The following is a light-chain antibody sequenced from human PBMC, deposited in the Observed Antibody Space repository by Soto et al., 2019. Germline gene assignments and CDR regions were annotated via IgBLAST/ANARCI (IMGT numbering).Light chain of an antibody. CDR1: SSDVGRYNL. CDR3: CSYAGTSTYVV. V-gene: IGLV2-23*02. Sequence: QSALTQPASVSGSPGQSITISCAGTSSDVGRYNLVSWYQHHPGTAPKLMIYEVSKRPSGVSDRFSGSKSGNTASLTISGLQAEDEADYYCCSYAGTSTYVVFGGGTKLTVL. J-gene: IGLJ2*01. CDR2: EVS.